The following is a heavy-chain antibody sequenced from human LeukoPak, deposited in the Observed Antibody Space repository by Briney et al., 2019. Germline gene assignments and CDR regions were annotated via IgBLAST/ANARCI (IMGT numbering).Heavy chain of an antibody. Sequence: SETLCVTCTVSGGSISSSSYYWGWIRQPPGKGLEWNGCIYFSGSTYSNPSLKSRVTISVDTTKNQYSLKLSSVAAADTAVYYCASVSHSCWYYILFDYWGQGTLVTVSS. CDR3: ASVSHSCWYYILFDY. J-gene: IGHJ4*02. D-gene: IGHD6-13*01. V-gene: IGHV4-39*01. CDR1: GGSISSSSYY. CDR2: IYFSGST.